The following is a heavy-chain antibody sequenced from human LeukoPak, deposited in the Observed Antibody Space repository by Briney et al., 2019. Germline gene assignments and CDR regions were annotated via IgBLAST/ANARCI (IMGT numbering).Heavy chain of an antibody. Sequence: SLRLSCAASGFTFDDYAMHWVRHAPGKGLEWVSGISWNSGSIGYADSVKGRFTISRDNAKNSLYLQMNSLRAEDTALYYCAKGSGYTPNAFDYWGQGTLVTVSS. J-gene: IGHJ4*02. CDR3: AKGSGYTPNAFDY. V-gene: IGHV3-9*01. CDR2: ISWNSGSI. D-gene: IGHD3-22*01. CDR1: GFTFDDYA.